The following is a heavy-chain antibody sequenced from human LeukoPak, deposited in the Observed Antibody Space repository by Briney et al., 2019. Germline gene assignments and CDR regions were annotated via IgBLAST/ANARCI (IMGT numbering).Heavy chain of an antibody. V-gene: IGHV3-72*01. CDR2: SRNKANSYTT. CDR1: GFTFSDHY. J-gene: IGHJ4*02. CDR3: ARAYTSGWYSPGY. D-gene: IGHD6-19*01. Sequence: PGGSLRLSCAASGFTFSDHYMDWVRQAPGKGLEWVGRSRNKANSYTTDYAASVKGRFTISRDDSKNSLYLQMNGLKTEDTAVYYCARAYTSGWYSPGYWGQGTLVTVSS.